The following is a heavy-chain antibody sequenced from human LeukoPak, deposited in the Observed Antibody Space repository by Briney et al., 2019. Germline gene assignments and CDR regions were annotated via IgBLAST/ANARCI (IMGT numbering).Heavy chain of an antibody. D-gene: IGHD3-10*01. CDR1: GASISGSSHYF. V-gene: IGHV4-39*07. CDR3: ARVDMVRGVLFDY. J-gene: IGHJ4*02. CDR2: IYYSGST. Sequence: SETLSLTCTVSGASISGSSHYFWGWIRQTPGKGLEWIGSIYYSGSTNYNPSLKSRVTISVDTSKNQFSLKLSSVTAADTAVYYCARVDMVRGVLFDYWGQGTLVTVSS.